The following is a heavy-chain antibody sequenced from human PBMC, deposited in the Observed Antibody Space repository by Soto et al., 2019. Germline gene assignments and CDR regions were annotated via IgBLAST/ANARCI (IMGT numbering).Heavy chain of an antibody. CDR1: VFKFSNYA. Sequence: GGSLRLSFAASVFKFSNYAMIWVRQAPGKGLEWVSLISATGGGTYYADSVKGRFTISRDNSHNTLYLQVHSLTAEDTAVYYCAKDRRAGGNSAFYFDFWGQGAQVTVSS. V-gene: IGHV3-23*01. CDR2: ISATGGGT. J-gene: IGHJ4*02. D-gene: IGHD3-16*01. CDR3: AKDRRAGGNSAFYFDF.